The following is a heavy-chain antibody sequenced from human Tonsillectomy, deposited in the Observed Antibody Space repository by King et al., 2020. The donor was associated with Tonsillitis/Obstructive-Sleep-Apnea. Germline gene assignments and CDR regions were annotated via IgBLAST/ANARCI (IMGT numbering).Heavy chain of an antibody. CDR2: PRQKANSYTT. D-gene: IGHD2-2*01. Sequence: VQLVESGGGLVQPGGSLRISFSAAGFIFSDHYLVWFRQAPRKGLEWVGRPRQKANSYTTDYAASVKGRFTISRDDSKNSLYLQMNSLKTEDTAVYYCARGVVPAAIGYYYMDVWGKGTTVTVSS. J-gene: IGHJ6*03. CDR1: GFIFSDHY. CDR3: ARGVVPAAIGYYYMDV. V-gene: IGHV3-72*01.